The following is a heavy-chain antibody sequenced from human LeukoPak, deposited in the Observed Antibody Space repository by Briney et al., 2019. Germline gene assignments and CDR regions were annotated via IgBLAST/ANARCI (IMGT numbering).Heavy chain of an antibody. V-gene: IGHV3-74*01. CDR3: ARGRGSGSYYDY. CDR2: TYSDGSST. J-gene: IGHJ4*02. CDR1: GFPFGSYW. Sequence: PRGSLRLSCAASGFPFGSYWMHWVRQAPGKGLVWVSRTYSDGSSTIYADSVKGRFTVSRDNAKNTLYLEMNSLRVEDTAVYYCARGRGSGSYYDYWGQGTLVTVSS. D-gene: IGHD3-10*01.